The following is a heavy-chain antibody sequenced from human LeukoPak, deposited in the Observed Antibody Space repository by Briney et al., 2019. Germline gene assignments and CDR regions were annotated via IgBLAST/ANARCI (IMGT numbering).Heavy chain of an antibody. CDR2: SNSDGSRT. CDR1: GFTFSSYC. Sequence: PAASLSLSYAASGFTFSSYCIHLVRPAPRKRLGWVSRSNSDGSRTSYQDPVKGRFTISRDNAKNTLYLQMNGLRAEDTAVYYCAQYYGMDVWGQGTTVTVSS. J-gene: IGHJ6*02. CDR3: AQYYGMDV. V-gene: IGHV3-74*01.